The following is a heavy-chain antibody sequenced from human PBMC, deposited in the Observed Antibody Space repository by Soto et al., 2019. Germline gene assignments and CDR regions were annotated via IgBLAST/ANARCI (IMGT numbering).Heavy chain of an antibody. J-gene: IGHJ4*02. CDR1: GFSRSSNGVG. D-gene: IGHD5-18*01. Sequence: ESGPTLVNPTQALTLTCTSSGFSRSSNGVGVGWIRQPPGKALEWLALIYWDDDKRYSPSLKRRLTITKDTTKNQVVLTMTNMDPVDAATYYCAHSRGYSYAFYFHYWGQGTLVTVSS. V-gene: IGHV2-5*02. CDR2: IYWDDDK. CDR3: AHSRGYSYAFYFHY.